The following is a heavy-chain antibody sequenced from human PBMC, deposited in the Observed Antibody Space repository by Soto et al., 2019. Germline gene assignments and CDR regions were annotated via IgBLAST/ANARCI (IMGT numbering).Heavy chain of an antibody. V-gene: IGHV3-23*01. CDR1: GFTFSSYA. Sequence: EVQLLESGGGLVQPGGSLRLSCAASGFTFSSYAMSWVRQAPGKGLEWVSTISTSGGGTYYADSGKGRFTISRDNSKNPLYLQMNSLRAEDTAVYYCAKDGLGAYSYGSYYFDYWGQGTLVSVSS. CDR3: AKDGLGAYSYGSYYFDY. D-gene: IGHD5-18*01. CDR2: ISTSGGGT. J-gene: IGHJ4*02.